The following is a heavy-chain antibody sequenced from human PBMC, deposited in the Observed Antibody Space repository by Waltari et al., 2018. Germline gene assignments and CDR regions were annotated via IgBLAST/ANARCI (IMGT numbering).Heavy chain of an antibody. CDR2: IYTSGST. CDR1: GGSISSYY. V-gene: IGHV4-4*07. CDR3: ARVKLGYCSSTSCYKVGYYFDY. D-gene: IGHD2-2*02. Sequence: QVQLQESGPGLVKPSETLSLTCTVPGGSISSYYWSWIRQPAGKGLEWIGRIYTSGSTNYNPSLKSRVTMSVDTSKNQFSLKLSSVTAADTAVYYCARVKLGYCSSTSCYKVGYYFDYWGQGTLVTVSS. J-gene: IGHJ4*02.